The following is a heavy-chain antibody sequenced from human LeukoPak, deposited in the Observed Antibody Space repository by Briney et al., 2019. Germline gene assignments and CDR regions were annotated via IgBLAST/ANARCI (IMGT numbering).Heavy chain of an antibody. CDR2: VTYSGVAT. J-gene: IGHJ4*02. V-gene: IGHV3-23*01. CDR1: GFTFSSYA. D-gene: IGHD4-17*01. CDR3: AKHDYGDFTPSPFPI. Sequence: GGSLRLSCAASGFTFSSYAMSWVRQAPGKGLEWVCTVTYSGVATYHADSVKGRFTISRDNSKNTLSLQMNSLRAEGTAIYYCAKHDYGDFTPSPFPIWGQGTLVTVSS.